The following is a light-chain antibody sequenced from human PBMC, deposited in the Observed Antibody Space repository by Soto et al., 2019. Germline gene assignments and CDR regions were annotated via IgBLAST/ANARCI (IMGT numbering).Light chain of an antibody. J-gene: IGKJ3*01. V-gene: IGKV3-20*01. CDR1: PSISSTF. CDR2: GAS. Sequence: EIMLTQSPGTLSLSPGERATLSCRASPSISSTFLAWYQQTPGRAPRLLISGASSRATGIPDRFTGSGSGTDFTLTISRLEPEDFAVYYCHHYDNSPPFTFGPGTKVEIK. CDR3: HHYDNSPPFT.